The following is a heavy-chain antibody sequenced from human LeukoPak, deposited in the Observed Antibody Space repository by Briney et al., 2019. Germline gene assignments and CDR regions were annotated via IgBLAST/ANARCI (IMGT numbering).Heavy chain of an antibody. CDR3: ARGGYYDSSGYWRYFDY. D-gene: IGHD3-22*01. J-gene: IGHJ4*02. V-gene: IGHV1-18*01. Sequence: ASVKVSCKASGYTFTSYGISWVRQAPGQGLEWMGWISAYNGNTNYAQKLQGRVTMTTDTSTSTAYMELRSLRSDDTAVYYCARGGYYDSSGYWRYFDYWGQGTLVTASS. CDR2: ISAYNGNT. CDR1: GYTFTSYG.